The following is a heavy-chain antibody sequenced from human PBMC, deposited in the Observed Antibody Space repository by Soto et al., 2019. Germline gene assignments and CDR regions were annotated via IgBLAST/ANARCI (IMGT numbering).Heavy chain of an antibody. V-gene: IGHV1-18*01. D-gene: IGHD5-18*01. Sequence: QVQLVQSGAEVKKPGASVKVSCKASGYTFSNYGISWVRQAPGQGLEWMGWISAYNGNTNYAQKLQGRVTMTTDTSTSTAYMELRCLRSDDTAVYYCAREPTSEQLWLHYYGMDVWGQGTTVTVSS. CDR1: GYTFSNYG. CDR3: AREPTSEQLWLHYYGMDV. CDR2: ISAYNGNT. J-gene: IGHJ6*02.